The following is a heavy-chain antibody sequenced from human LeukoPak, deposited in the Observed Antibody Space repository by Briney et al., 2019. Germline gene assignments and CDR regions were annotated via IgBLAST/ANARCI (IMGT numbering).Heavy chain of an antibody. CDR1: GSTFASYG. CDR3: AIMHGYYDGTGYWVQ. J-gene: IGHJ1*01. D-gene: IGHD3-22*01. CDR2: ITTNGGRT. V-gene: IGHV3-23*01. Sequence: GGSLRLSCAASGSTFASYGMSWVRQAPGKGLEWVSFITTNGGRTSYADSVEGRFTISRDNPRNTLYMQMNSLRDEDTAVYYCAIMHGYYDGTGYWVQWGQGTLVTVSS.